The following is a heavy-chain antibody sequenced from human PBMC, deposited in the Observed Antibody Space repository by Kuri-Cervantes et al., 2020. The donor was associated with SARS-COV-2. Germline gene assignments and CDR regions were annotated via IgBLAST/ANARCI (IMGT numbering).Heavy chain of an antibody. CDR3: ARGMRVGWLSPFDY. D-gene: IGHD3-22*01. CDR1: GGSISSSSYY. J-gene: IGHJ4*02. V-gene: IGHV4-39*01. Sequence: SETLSPTCTVAGGSISSSSYYWGWLRQPPGKGLERIGSIYYSGSTYYNPSLKSRVTISVDTSKNQFSLKLSSVTAADTAVYYCARGMRVGWLSPFDYWGQGTLVTDSS. CDR2: IYYSGST.